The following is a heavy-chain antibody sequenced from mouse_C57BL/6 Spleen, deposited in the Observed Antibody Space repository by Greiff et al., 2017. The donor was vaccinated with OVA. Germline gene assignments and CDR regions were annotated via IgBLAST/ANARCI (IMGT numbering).Heavy chain of an antibody. CDR3: TWATVVGNYAIDY. Sequence: EVQLQQSGAELVRPGASVKLSCTASGFNIKDDYMHWVKQRPEQGLEWIGWIDPENGDTEYASKFQGKATITADTSSNTAYLQLSSLTSEDTAVYYCTWATVVGNYAIDYWGQGTSVTVSS. J-gene: IGHJ4*01. D-gene: IGHD1-1*01. CDR2: IDPENGDT. CDR1: GFNIKDDY. V-gene: IGHV14-4*01.